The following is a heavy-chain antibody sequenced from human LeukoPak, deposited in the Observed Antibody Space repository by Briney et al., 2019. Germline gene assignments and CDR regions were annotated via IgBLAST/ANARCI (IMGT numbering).Heavy chain of an antibody. J-gene: IGHJ5*02. Sequence: ASVKVSCKASGGTFSSYAISWVRQAPGQGLEWMGRIIPILGIANYAQKFQGRVTITADESTSTAYMELSSLRSEDTAVYYCARDKTIENWFDPWGQGTLVTVSS. CDR1: GGTFSSYA. V-gene: IGHV1-69*04. D-gene: IGHD4/OR15-4a*01. CDR2: IIPILGIA. CDR3: ARDKTIENWFDP.